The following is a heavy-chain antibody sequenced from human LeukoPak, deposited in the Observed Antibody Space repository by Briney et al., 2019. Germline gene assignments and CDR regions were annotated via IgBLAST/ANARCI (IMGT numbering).Heavy chain of an antibody. Sequence: ASVKVSCKASGYTFTSYYMHWVRQAPGQRLEWMGWINAGNGNTKYPQKFQGRVTITRDTSASTAYMELSSLRSEDTAVYYCARGLPIAAAGTYWFDPWGQGTLVTVSS. J-gene: IGHJ5*02. CDR2: INAGNGNT. CDR3: ARGLPIAAAGTYWFDP. CDR1: GYTFTSYY. D-gene: IGHD6-13*01. V-gene: IGHV1-3*01.